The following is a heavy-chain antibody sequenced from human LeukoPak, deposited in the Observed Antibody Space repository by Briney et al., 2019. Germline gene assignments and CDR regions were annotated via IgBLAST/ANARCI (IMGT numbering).Heavy chain of an antibody. J-gene: IGHJ6*04. D-gene: IGHD6-13*01. Sequence: GASVKVTCKASGYTFTSYAMHWVRQPPGQRLEWMGWINAGNGNTKYSQKFQGRVTITRDTSASTAYMELSSLRSEDTAVYYCAREWGSSSFGLDYYYYYGMDVWGKGTTVTVSS. CDR1: GYTFTSYA. CDR2: INAGNGNT. CDR3: AREWGSSSFGLDYYYYYGMDV. V-gene: IGHV1-3*01.